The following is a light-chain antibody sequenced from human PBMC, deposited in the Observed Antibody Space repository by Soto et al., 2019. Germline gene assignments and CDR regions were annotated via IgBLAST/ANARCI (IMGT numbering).Light chain of an antibody. CDR1: QSVGSS. Sequence: EIVVTQGPSTLSMTPGDRATLPCRASQSVGSSLAWYQQKPGQAPRLLIYGASNRATDIPARFSGNGSGIDFALTISRLEPEDFAVYYCQKCGGSSSTFGQGTRVEIK. CDR3: QKCGGSSST. V-gene: IGKV3-20*01. CDR2: GAS. J-gene: IGKJ5*01.